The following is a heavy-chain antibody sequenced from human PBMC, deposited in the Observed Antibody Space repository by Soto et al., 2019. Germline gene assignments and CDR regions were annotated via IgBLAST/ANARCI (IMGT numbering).Heavy chain of an antibody. CDR3: SCDGPRRLLSV. V-gene: IGHV4-30-2*01. Sequence: QTLSLTCAVSGDSISRGGYSWSWIRQPPGKGLEWIGYISHSGSTYYYNPTLESRVTISVDRSKNQFSLKLGSVTAADTAVYYCSCDGPRRLLSVWSQGTTVTVSS. D-gene: IGHD1-26*01. J-gene: IGHJ6*02. CDR2: ISHSGSTY. CDR1: GDSISRGGYS.